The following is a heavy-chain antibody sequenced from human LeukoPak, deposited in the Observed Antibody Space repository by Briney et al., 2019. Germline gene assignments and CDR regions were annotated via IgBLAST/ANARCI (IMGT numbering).Heavy chain of an antibody. CDR2: ISGSGNSI. Sequence: GGSLRLSCVASGFIFYSYEMNWVRQAPGKGLEWVAYISGSGNSIYYADSLKGRFTISRDNAKNSLYLHMSSLRAEDTAVYYCAGDNIENVDLDYLDSWGQGTLVTVSS. V-gene: IGHV3-48*03. CDR3: AGDNIENVDLDYLDS. D-gene: IGHD3-16*01. J-gene: IGHJ4*02. CDR1: GFIFYSYE.